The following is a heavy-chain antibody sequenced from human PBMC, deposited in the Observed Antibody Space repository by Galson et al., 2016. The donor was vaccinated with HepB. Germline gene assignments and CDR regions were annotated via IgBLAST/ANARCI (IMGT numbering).Heavy chain of an antibody. Sequence: SLRLSCAASGLTFRGYGMHWVRQAPGKGLEWVAIISDDGSQKYYADSVKGRFTISRDNSKNTVSLQMNSLRPEDTGVYYCARGYYYDSSAYCKYEGSKDYFEYWGQGTLVTVSS. CDR2: ISDDGSQK. CDR1: GLTFRGYG. D-gene: IGHD3-22*01. J-gene: IGHJ4*02. CDR3: ARGYYYDSSAYCKYEGSKDYFEY. V-gene: IGHV3-30*03.